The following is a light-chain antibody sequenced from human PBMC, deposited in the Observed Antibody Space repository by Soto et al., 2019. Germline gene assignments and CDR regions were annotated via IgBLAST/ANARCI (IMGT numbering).Light chain of an antibody. Sequence: QSVLTQPPSASGTPGQRVTISCSGSSSNIGSNTVTWYQQLPGTAPKLLIYRNNQRPSGVPDRFSGSKSGTSASRAISGLQSEDEADYYCAAWDDSLNGYWVFGGGTKLTVL. CDR1: SSNIGSNT. CDR2: RNN. J-gene: IGLJ3*02. CDR3: AAWDDSLNGYWV. V-gene: IGLV1-44*01.